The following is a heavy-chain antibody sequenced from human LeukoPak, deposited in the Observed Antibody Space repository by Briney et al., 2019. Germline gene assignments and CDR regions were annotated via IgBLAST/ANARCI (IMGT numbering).Heavy chain of an antibody. CDR2: ISYDGSNK. D-gene: IGHD5-24*01. CDR1: GFTFSSYG. J-gene: IGHJ4*02. V-gene: IGHV3-30*18. Sequence: GRSLRLSCAASGFTFSSYGMHWVRQAPGKGLEWVAVISYDGSNKYYADSVKGRFTISRDNPKNTLYPQMNSLRAEDTAVYYCAKVGEMATITPWYFDYWGQGTLVTVSS. CDR3: AKVGEMATITPWYFDY.